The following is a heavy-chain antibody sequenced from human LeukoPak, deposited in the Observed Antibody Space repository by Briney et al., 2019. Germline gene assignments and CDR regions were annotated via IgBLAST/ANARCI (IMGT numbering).Heavy chain of an antibody. CDR1: GFTFSNYW. D-gene: IGHD3-22*01. CDR3: ARSRRDPYDYDSSGYYVGGTDWFDP. CDR2: IKQDGGEQ. V-gene: IGHV3-7*01. Sequence: PGGSLRLSCAASGFTFSNYWMTWVRQAPGKGPEWVANIKQDGGEQYYVGSVKGRFTISRDNAKNSLYLQMNSLRAEDTAVYYCARSRRDPYDYDSSGYYVGGTDWFDPWGQGTLVTVSS. J-gene: IGHJ5*02.